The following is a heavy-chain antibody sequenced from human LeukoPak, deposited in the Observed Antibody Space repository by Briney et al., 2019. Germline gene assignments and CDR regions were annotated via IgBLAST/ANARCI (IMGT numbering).Heavy chain of an antibody. J-gene: IGHJ4*02. D-gene: IGHD3-22*01. CDR1: GFTFSSYE. CDR3: ARGLMGGYPLFEY. CDR2: ISGSGNNI. V-gene: IGHV3-48*03. Sequence: PGGSLRLSCAASGFTFSSYEMNWVRQAPGKGLEWVSYISGSGNNIYFADSVKGRFTISRDNAKNSLYLQMNSLRAEDTALYYCARGLMGGYPLFEYWGQGTLVTVSS.